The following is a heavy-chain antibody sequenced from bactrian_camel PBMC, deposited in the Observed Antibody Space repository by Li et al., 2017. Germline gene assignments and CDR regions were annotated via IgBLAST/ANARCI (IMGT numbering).Heavy chain of an antibody. CDR3: VNPRCNGDSCWFGY. V-gene: IGHV3-2*01. D-gene: IGHD6*01. Sequence: HVQLVESGGGLVQPGGSLTLSCAASGFTSSSYYMSWVRQAPGKELEWVSSIYRDGWSSYYSDSVKGRFTISADSAKNTVYLQMNSLKSEDTGLYYCVNPRCNGDSCWFGYWGQGTQVTVS. J-gene: IGHJ4*01. CDR2: IYRDGWSS. CDR1: GFTSSSYY.